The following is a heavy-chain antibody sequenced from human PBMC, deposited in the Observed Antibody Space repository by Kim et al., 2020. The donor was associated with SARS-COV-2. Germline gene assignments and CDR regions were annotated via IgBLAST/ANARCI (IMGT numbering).Heavy chain of an antibody. CDR2: ISGSGGST. D-gene: IGHD3-3*02. Sequence: GGSLRLSCAASGFTFSSYAMSWVRQAPGKGLEWVSPISGSGGSTYYASSVKGRFTIFRDNSKTTLYLQMNSLRAENTAVDDCAKAVCPSTANYYYYYMDVWGKGTTVTVSS. CDR3: AKAVCPSTANYYYYYMDV. V-gene: IGHV3-23*01. J-gene: IGHJ6*03. CDR1: GFTFSSYA.